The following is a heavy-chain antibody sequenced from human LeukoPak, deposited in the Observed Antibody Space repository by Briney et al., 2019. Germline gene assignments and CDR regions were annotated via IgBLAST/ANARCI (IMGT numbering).Heavy chain of an antibody. D-gene: IGHD3-22*01. CDR1: GGSISSYY. Sequence: SETLSLTCTVSGGSISSYYWSWIRQPPGKGLEWIGYIYYSGSTNYNPSLKSRVTISVDTSKNQFSLKLSSVTAADTAVYYCARQYDYYDSSGYQYYFDYWGQGTLVTVSS. J-gene: IGHJ4*02. CDR3: ARQYDYYDSSGYQYYFDY. V-gene: IGHV4-59*08. CDR2: IYYSGST.